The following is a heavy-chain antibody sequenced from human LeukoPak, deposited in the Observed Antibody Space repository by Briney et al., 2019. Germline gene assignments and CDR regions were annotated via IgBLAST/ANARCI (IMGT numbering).Heavy chain of an antibody. Sequence: PGGSLRLSCAASGFTFSSYGMHWVRQAPDKGLEWVASIRYDGSKRSFADSVKGRFTISRDNSKNTLYLQINSLRAEDTAVYYCAQDRAWIQFLYWGQGTLVTVS. V-gene: IGHV3-30*02. J-gene: IGHJ4*02. CDR1: GFTFSSYG. CDR2: IRYDGSKR. D-gene: IGHD5-18*01. CDR3: AQDRAWIQFLY.